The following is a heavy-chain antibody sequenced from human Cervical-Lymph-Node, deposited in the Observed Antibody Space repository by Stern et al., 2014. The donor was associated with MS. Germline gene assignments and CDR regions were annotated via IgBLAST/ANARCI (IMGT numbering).Heavy chain of an antibody. Sequence: EVQLVESGAEVKKPGESLKISCKGSGYTFTNNWIAWVRQMPGKGLEWMGIIYPDDSDIRYSPSLQGQVTISADKPISTAYRQWSSLKPADSAVYYCARHPPRRKWDDPNYGMDVWGQGTTVTVSS. J-gene: IGHJ6*02. CDR3: ARHPPRRKWDDPNYGMDV. CDR2: IYPDDSDI. V-gene: IGHV5-51*04. D-gene: IGHD1-1*01. CDR1: GYTFTNNW.